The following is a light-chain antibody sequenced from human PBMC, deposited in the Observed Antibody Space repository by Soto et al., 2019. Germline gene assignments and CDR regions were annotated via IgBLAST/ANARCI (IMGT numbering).Light chain of an antibody. V-gene: IGLV2-14*01. J-gene: IGLJ2*01. CDR2: EVS. Sequence: QSVLTQPASVSGSPGQSITISCTGTSSDVGGYNYVSWYQQHPGKAPKLMIYEVSNRPSGVSNRFSGSKSGNTASLTISGLHAEDEADYYCSSYTSSSLVVFGGGTKLTVL. CDR3: SSYTSSSLVV. CDR1: SSDVGGYNY.